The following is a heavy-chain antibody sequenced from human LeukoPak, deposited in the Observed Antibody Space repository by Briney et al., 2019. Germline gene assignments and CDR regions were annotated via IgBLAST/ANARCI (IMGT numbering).Heavy chain of an antibody. CDR3: ARHEELLRNFDY. CDR1: GGSISSYY. V-gene: IGHV4-59*08. Sequence: KPSETLSLTCTVSGGSISSYYWSWIRQPPGKGLEWIGYIYYNGNTNYNPSLKSRVTISVDTSKNQFSLKLSSVTAADTAVYYCARHEELLRNFDYWGQGTLVTVSS. CDR2: IYYNGNT. J-gene: IGHJ4*02. D-gene: IGHD1-26*01.